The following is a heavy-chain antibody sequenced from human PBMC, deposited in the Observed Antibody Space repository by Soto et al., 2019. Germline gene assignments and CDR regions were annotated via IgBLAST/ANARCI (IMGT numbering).Heavy chain of an antibody. CDR3: ASGRIDCGGDCYFGS. Sequence: SETLSLTCAVYGGSFSGYYWTWIRQPPGTGLEWIGEINHSGSTNYNPSLKSRVTISVDTSKNQFSLKLTSVTAADTAVYYCASGRIDCGGDCYFGSWGQGTLVT. D-gene: IGHD2-21*02. CDR2: INHSGST. CDR1: GGSFSGYY. V-gene: IGHV4-34*01. J-gene: IGHJ5*01.